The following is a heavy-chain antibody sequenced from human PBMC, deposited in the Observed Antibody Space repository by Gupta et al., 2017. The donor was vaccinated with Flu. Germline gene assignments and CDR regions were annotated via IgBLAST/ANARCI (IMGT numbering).Heavy chain of an antibody. V-gene: IGHV3-48*02. Sequence: EVQLVESGGGLVQPGGPLRLSCAASGFTFSSYSMHWLRQAPGKGLEWVSYISSSSITIYYADSVKGRFTISRDNAKNSLYLQMNSLRDEDTAVYYGARGGPSRYYDFWSGPVGYFDYWGQGTLVTVSS. CDR3: ARGGPSRYYDFWSGPVGYFDY. J-gene: IGHJ4*02. CDR1: GFTFSSYS. CDR2: ISSSSITI. D-gene: IGHD3-3*01.